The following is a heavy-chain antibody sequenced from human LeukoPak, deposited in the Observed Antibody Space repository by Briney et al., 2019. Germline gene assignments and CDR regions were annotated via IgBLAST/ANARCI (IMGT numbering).Heavy chain of an antibody. J-gene: IGHJ4*02. D-gene: IGHD4-23*01. Sequence: SETLSLTCAVYGGCFSGYYWSWIRQPPGKGLEWSGEIDHSGSTNYNPSLKSRVTISVDTSKNQFSLKLSTVTAADTAVYYCARGVDGGLFDYWGQGTLVTVSS. CDR2: IDHSGST. CDR1: GGCFSGYY. CDR3: ARGVDGGLFDY. V-gene: IGHV4-34*01.